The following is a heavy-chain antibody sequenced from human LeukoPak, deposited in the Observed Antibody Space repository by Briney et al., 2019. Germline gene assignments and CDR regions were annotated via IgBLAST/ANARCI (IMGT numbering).Heavy chain of an antibody. CDR1: GGSISSSSYY. CDR3: ARDLSSGWVEY. J-gene: IGHJ4*02. V-gene: IGHV4-39*07. D-gene: IGHD6-19*01. Sequence: SETLSLTCTVSGGSISSSSYYWGWIRQPPGKGLEWIGSIYYSGSTYYNPSLKSRVTISVDTSKNQFSLKLSSVTAADTAVYYCARDLSSGWVEYWGQGTLVTVSS. CDR2: IYYSGST.